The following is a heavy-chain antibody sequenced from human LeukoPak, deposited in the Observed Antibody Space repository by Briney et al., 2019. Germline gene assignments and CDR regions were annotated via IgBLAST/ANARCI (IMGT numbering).Heavy chain of an antibody. CDR3: ARESSSRAYFDY. CDR2: IYYSGST. V-gene: IGHV4-59*12. D-gene: IGHD2-2*01. J-gene: IGHJ4*02. CDR1: GGSISSYY. Sequence: SETLSLTCTVSGGSISSYYWSWIRQPPGKGLEWIGYIYYSGSTYYNPSLKSRVTISVDRSKNQFSLKLSSVTAADTAVYYCARESSSRAYFDYWGQGTLVTVSS.